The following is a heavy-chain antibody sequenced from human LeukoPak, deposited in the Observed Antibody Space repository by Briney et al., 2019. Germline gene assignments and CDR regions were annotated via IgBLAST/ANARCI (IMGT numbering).Heavy chain of an antibody. CDR3: ARWGTVTRVGFDY. Sequence: NPSETLSLTCTVSGGSISSGDYYWGWIRQPPGKGLEWIGSIYYSGSTYYNPSLKSRVTISVDTSKSQFSLKLSSVTAADTAVYYCARWGTVTRVGFDYWGQGTLVTVSS. CDR2: IYYSGST. D-gene: IGHD1-26*01. J-gene: IGHJ4*02. CDR1: GGSISSGDYY. V-gene: IGHV4-39*01.